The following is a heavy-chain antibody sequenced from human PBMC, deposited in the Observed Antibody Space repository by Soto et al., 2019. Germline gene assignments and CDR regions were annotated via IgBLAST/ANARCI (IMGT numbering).Heavy chain of an antibody. D-gene: IGHD2-2*01. CDR3: AREVPAAINWFDP. CDR1: GGTFSSYT. CDR2: IIPILGIA. J-gene: IGHJ5*02. V-gene: IGHV1-69*04. Sequence: SVKVSCKASGGTFSSYTISWVRQAPGQGLEWMGRIIPILGIANYAQKFQGRVTITADKSTSTAYMELSSLRSEDTAVYYCAREVPAAINWFDPWGQGTLVTVSS.